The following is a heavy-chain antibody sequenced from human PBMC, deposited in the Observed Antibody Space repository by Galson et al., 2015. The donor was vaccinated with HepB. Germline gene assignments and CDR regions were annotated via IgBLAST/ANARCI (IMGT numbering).Heavy chain of an antibody. CDR2: LNPSTGVT. D-gene: IGHD3-10*01. Sequence: SCKASGYTFNDYYIHWLLQAPGQGLECMGWLNPSTGVTQCAQKFQGTVTMTRDTSISTAYMELSGLTSDDTAVYYCVRDGSFDSLGQGTLIIVSS. V-gene: IGHV1-2*02. J-gene: IGHJ4*02. CDR1: GYTFNDYY. CDR3: VRDGSFDS.